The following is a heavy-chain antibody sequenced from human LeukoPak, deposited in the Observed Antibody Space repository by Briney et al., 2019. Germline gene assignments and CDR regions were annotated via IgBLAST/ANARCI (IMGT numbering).Heavy chain of an antibody. V-gene: IGHV4-59*01. CDR3: ARMYSGTSYYFDY. J-gene: IGHJ4*02. CDR1: GVSISTYY. Sequence: PSETLSLTCSVSGVSISTYYWIWIRQPPAKGLEWMGFFSYSGSTKYNPSLKSRVTMSVDTSKNQFSLKLSSVTAADAAVYYCARMYSGTSYYFDYWGQGTLVTVSS. D-gene: IGHD1-26*01. CDR2: FSYSGST.